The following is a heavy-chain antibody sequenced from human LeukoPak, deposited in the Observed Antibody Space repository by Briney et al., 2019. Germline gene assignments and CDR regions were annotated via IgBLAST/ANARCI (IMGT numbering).Heavy chain of an antibody. D-gene: IGHD3-10*01. CDR2: IRSKANSYAT. J-gene: IGHJ4*02. V-gene: IGHV3-73*01. Sequence: GGSLRLSCAASGFTFSGSAMHWVRQASGKGLEWVGRIRSKANSYATAYAASVKGRYTISRDDSKNTAYLQMNSLKTEDTAVYYCTRHGSETGFDYWGQGTLVTVSS. CDR3: TRHGSETGFDY. CDR1: GFTFSGSA.